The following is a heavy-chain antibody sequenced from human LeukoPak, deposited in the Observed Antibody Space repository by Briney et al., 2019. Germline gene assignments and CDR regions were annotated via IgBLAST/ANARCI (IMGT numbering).Heavy chain of an antibody. CDR3: AGGLGYCSSTSCFDDAFDI. Sequence: PSETLSLTSTVSGGSISSYYWSWIRQPPGKGLEWIGYIYYSGSTNYNPSLKSRVTISVDTSKNQFSLKLSSVTAADTAVYYCAGGLGYCSSTSCFDDAFDIWGQGTMVTVSS. CDR1: GGSISSYY. J-gene: IGHJ3*02. V-gene: IGHV4-59*01. CDR2: IYYSGST. D-gene: IGHD2-2*01.